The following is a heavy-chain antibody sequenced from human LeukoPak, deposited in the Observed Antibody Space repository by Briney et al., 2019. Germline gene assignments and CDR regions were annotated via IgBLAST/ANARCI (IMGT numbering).Heavy chain of an antibody. CDR1: GLTFSSYA. V-gene: IGHV3-73*01. Sequence: PGGSLRLSCAASGLTFSSYAMSWVRQASGKGLEWVGRIRSRGNYYATSYAASVNGRFSISREDSRNTAYLQMNILKTEDTAVYYCVRHLEDLDYWGQGTLVTVSS. CDR3: VRHLEDLDY. D-gene: IGHD3-3*01. J-gene: IGHJ4*02. CDR2: IRSRGNYYAT.